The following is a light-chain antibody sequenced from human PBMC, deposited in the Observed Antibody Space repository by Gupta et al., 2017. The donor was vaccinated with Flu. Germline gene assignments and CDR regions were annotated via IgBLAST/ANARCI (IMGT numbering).Light chain of an antibody. J-gene: IGKJ1*01. CDR3: KQRKHCPWT. Sequence: DVVMTQSPLSLPVTLGQPASIACRSSQSLVYSDGNTYLNWFQQRPGHSPRRLIYKGSNRDCGVPDRFSGSGSGTDFTLKISSVEAEDVGVYYCKQRKHCPWTFGQGTKVEIK. V-gene: IGKV2-30*01. CDR2: KGS. CDR1: QSLVYSDGNTY.